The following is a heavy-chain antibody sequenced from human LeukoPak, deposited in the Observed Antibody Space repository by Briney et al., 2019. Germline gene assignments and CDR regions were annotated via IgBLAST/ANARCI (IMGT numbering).Heavy chain of an antibody. CDR1: GYTFTSYG. J-gene: IGHJ5*02. D-gene: IGHD3-10*01. V-gene: IGHV1-18*01. CDR2: ISAYNGNT. CDR3: ARDRRPYGTVYWFDP. Sequence: ASVKVSCKASGYTFTSYGISWVRQAPGEGLECMGWISAYNGNTNYAQKLQGRVTMTTDTSTSTAYMELRSLRSDDTAVYYCARDRRPYGTVYWFDPWGQGTLVTVSS.